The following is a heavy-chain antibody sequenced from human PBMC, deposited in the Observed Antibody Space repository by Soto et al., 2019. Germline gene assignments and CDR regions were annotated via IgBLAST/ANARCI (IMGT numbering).Heavy chain of an antibody. D-gene: IGHD6-13*01. J-gene: IGHJ6*02. CDR1: GFTFSSYA. Sequence: QVQLVESGGGVVQPGRSLSLSCAASGFTFSSYAMHWVRQAPGKGLEWVAVISYDGSNKYYADSVKGRFTISRDNSKNTMYLQMNSLRAEDTAVYYCARDAAAGTYYYYGMDVWGQGTTVTVSS. CDR2: ISYDGSNK. V-gene: IGHV3-30-3*01. CDR3: ARDAAAGTYYYYGMDV.